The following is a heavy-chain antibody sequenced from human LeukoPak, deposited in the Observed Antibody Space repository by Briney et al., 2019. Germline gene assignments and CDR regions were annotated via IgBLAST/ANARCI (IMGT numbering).Heavy chain of an antibody. J-gene: IGHJ6*03. Sequence: SETLSLTCTVSGGSISSYYWSWIRQPPGKGLEWIGYIYTSGSTNYNPSLKSRVTISVDTSKNQFSLKLSSVTAADTAVYYCARPYSSSSNYYYYYMDVWGKGTTVTVSS. V-gene: IGHV4-4*09. CDR3: ARPYSSSSNYYYYYMDV. D-gene: IGHD6-6*01. CDR1: GGSISSYY. CDR2: IYTSGST.